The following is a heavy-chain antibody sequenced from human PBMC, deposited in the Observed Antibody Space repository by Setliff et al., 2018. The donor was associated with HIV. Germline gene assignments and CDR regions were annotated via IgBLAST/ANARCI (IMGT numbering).Heavy chain of an antibody. CDR3: ARFWTRGEYNFGSGHPENFDY. V-gene: IGHV1-46*01. CDR1: GYTFTSYY. D-gene: IGHD3-3*01. CDR2: INPSGGST. J-gene: IGHJ4*02. Sequence: ASVKVSCKASGYTFTSYYMHWVRQAPGQGLEWMGIINPSGGSTSYAQKFQGRVTMTRDTSTSTVYMELRLLTSDDTALYYCARFWTRGEYNFGSGHPENFDYWGQGTLVTVSS.